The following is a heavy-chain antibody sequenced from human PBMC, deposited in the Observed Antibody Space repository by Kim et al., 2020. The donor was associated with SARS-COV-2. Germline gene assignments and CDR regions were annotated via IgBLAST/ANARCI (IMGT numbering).Heavy chain of an antibody. CDR1: GYTFTSYD. CDR2: MNPNSGNT. J-gene: IGHJ4*02. V-gene: IGHV1-8*01. D-gene: IGHD5-12*01. Sequence: ASVKVSCKASGYTFTSYDIKWVRQATGQGLEWMGWMNPNSGNTGYAQKFQGRVTMTRNTSISTAYMELSSLRSEDTAVYYCARGARYSGYDYAYWGQGTLGTVSP. CDR3: ARGARYSGYDYAY.